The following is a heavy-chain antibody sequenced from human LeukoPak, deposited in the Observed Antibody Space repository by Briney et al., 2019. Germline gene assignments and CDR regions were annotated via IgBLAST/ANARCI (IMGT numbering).Heavy chain of an antibody. J-gene: IGHJ4*02. CDR3: ARRYVGSGVAMFFYFDY. V-gene: IGHV4-39*07. CDR1: GGSISSSDYY. Sequence: SETLSLTCVVSGGSISSSDYYWAWIRQPPGKGLEWIGSIYYSGSTLYNSSLKSRVTISVDTSKNQFSLKLSSVTAADTAVYYCARRYVGSGVAMFFYFDYWGQGTLVTVSS. CDR2: IYYSGST. D-gene: IGHD3-3*01.